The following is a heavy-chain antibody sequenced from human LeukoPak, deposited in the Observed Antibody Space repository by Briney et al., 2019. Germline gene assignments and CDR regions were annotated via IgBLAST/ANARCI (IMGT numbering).Heavy chain of an antibody. Sequence: ASVKVSCKASGGTFSNHAISWVRQAPGQGLEWMGQIIPIFDTSNYAQKFQGRVTINADESTRTTYMELSSLKYEDTAVYYCARDADSSLVTSWFDSWGQGTLVTVSS. J-gene: IGHJ5*01. D-gene: IGHD4-23*01. CDR3: ARDADSSLVTSWFDS. CDR1: GGTFSNHA. CDR2: IIPIFDTS. V-gene: IGHV1-69*01.